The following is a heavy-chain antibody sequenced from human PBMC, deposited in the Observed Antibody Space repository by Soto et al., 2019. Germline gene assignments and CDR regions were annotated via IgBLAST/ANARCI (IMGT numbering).Heavy chain of an antibody. J-gene: IGHJ4*02. Sequence: EVRLVESGGGLVQPGGSLRLSCAVSGFTVNNNYISWVRQAPGKGLDWVSFIYSGGKREYADSVQGRFTVSRDTSRNTVYLQMNSLRVEDTAVYHCTRDSSYYGAGRGVLEYWGQGTLVTVSS. CDR3: TRDSSYYGAGRGVLEY. CDR2: IYSGGKR. D-gene: IGHD3-10*01. CDR1: GFTVNNNY. V-gene: IGHV3-66*01.